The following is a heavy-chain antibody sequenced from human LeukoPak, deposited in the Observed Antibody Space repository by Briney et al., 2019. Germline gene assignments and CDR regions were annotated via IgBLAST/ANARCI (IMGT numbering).Heavy chain of an antibody. CDR3: VKDWSYGSGSYNFDH. Sequence: PGGSLRLSCAASEFTFSSYSMNWVRQAPGKGLEWVSYISSSSSSKYYADSVKGRFTLSRDNSKNTLYLQMNSLRAEDTAVYYCVKDWSYGSGSYNFDHWGQGTLVTVSS. V-gene: IGHV3-48*01. CDR1: EFTFSSYS. D-gene: IGHD3-10*01. CDR2: ISSSSSSK. J-gene: IGHJ4*02.